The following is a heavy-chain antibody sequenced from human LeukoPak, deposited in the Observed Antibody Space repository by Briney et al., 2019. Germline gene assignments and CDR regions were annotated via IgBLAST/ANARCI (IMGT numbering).Heavy chain of an antibody. D-gene: IGHD4-23*01. CDR1: GFGVSSYA. CDR3: AKSGGGTTSVDWFDP. Sequence: GSLRLCCAASGFGVSSYAMSWVRQAPGKGLEWVSAISGSGGSTYYADSVKGGFTISRDNSKNTLYLQMNSLRAEDTAVYYCAKSGGGTTSVDWFDPWGQGTLVTVSS. V-gene: IGHV3-23*01. J-gene: IGHJ5*02. CDR2: ISGSGGST.